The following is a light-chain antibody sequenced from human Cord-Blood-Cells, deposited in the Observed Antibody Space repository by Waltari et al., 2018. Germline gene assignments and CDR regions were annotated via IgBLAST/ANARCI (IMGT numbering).Light chain of an antibody. CDR1: SRDVGGYNT. CDR3: STYTSSSTLV. CDR2: EVS. J-gene: IGLJ1*01. V-gene: IGLV2-14*01. Sequence: QPALTQPASVSGSPGQSITIPCTGTSRDVGGYNTVSWYQQHPGKAPKLMIYEVSNRPSGVSNRFSGSKSGNTASLTISGLQAEDEADYYCSTYTSSSTLVFGTGTKVTVL.